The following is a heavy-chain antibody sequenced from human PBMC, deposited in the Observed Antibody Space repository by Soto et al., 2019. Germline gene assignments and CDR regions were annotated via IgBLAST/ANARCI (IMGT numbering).Heavy chain of an antibody. V-gene: IGHV3-23*01. D-gene: IGHD6-13*01. Sequence: EVQLLESGGGLVQPGGSLRLSCAASGFTFSTYAVTWVRQAPGKGLEWVPTISGSGRSKYYADSVKGRFTISRDHSKNTLYLQMNSLSAEDTSVYYGAKDQGSSWYEIDYWGQGTLVTVSS. J-gene: IGHJ4*02. CDR1: GFTFSTYA. CDR3: AKDQGSSWYEIDY. CDR2: ISGSGRSK.